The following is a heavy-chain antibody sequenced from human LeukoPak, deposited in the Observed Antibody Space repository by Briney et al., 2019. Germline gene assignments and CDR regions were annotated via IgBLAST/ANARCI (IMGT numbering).Heavy chain of an antibody. CDR2: INYSGST. V-gene: IGHV4-34*01. CDR1: GGSISSYY. J-gene: IGHJ6*03. CDR3: ARGRTVRGVIKFYYYMDV. D-gene: IGHD3-10*01. Sequence: SETLSLTCIVSGGSISSYYWSWIRQPPGKGLEWIGEINYSGSTNYNPSLKSRVTVSVDTSKNQFSLKLSSVTAADTAVYYCARGRTVRGVIKFYYYMDVWGKGTTVTVSS.